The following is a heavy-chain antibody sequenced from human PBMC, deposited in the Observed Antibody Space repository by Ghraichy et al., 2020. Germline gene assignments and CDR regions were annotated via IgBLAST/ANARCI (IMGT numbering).Heavy chain of an antibody. CDR3: ARGVRREKIFGVLRKGDYHYYGLDV. Sequence: GGSLRLSCAASRFTFSAHAMHWVRQAPGKGLEWAALISYDGGDESYADSVRGRFTVSRDNAKNILYLQMNSLTSEDTAIYFCARGVRREKIFGVLRKGDYHYYGLDVWGQGTTVIVSS. J-gene: IGHJ6*02. CDR1: RFTFSAHA. CDR2: ISYDGGDE. D-gene: IGHD3-3*01. V-gene: IGHV3-30*04.